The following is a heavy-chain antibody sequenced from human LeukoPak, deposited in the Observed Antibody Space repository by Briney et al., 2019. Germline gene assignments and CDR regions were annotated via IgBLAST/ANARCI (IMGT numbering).Heavy chain of an antibody. V-gene: IGHV3-21*01. J-gene: IGHJ4*02. CDR3: ARDQGSSGWYGGTADY. Sequence: GGSLRLSCAASGFTFSSYGMNWVRQAPGKGLEWVSSISSSSSYIYYADSVKGRFTISRDNAKNSLYLQMNSLRAEDTAVYYCARDQGSSGWYGGTADYWGQGTLVTVSS. CDR1: GFTFSSYG. D-gene: IGHD6-19*01. CDR2: ISSSSSYI.